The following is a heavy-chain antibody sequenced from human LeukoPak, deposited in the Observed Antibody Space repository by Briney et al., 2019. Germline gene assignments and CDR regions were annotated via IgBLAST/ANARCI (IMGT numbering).Heavy chain of an antibody. V-gene: IGHV3-11*04. CDR3: ARDKVNYDILTGYRPSYYYYGMDV. D-gene: IGHD3-9*01. J-gene: IGHJ6*02. CDR2: ISSIGSTI. Sequence: TGGSLRLSCAASGFTFSDYYTSWISQAPGKGLEWVSYISSIGSTIYYADSVKGRFTITRDNSKNTLYLQMNSLRAEDTAVYYCARDKVNYDILTGYRPSYYYYGMDVWGQGTTVTVSS. CDR1: GFTFSDYY.